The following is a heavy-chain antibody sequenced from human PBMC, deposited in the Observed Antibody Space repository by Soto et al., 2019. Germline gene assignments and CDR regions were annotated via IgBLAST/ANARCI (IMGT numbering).Heavy chain of an antibody. Sequence: GGSLRLSCAASGFTFNDYAINWVRQVPGKGLEWVSVISGRGGNIFYADSVKGRFAISRDNTKNIVHLKISNLSVDDTAMNYFAKPTHFGDCIGSFVSWDQGAQENVFS. V-gene: IGHV3-23*01. J-gene: IGHJ4*01. D-gene: IGHD2-21*02. CDR2: ISGRGGNI. CDR1: GFTFNDYA. CDR3: AKPTHFGDCIGSFVS.